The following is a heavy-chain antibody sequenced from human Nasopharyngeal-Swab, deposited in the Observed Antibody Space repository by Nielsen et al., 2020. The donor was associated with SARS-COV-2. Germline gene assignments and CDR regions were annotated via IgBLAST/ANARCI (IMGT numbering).Heavy chain of an antibody. CDR3: ARIVNSYFDFWSGYTDAFDI. Sequence: SGPTLVQPTETLTLTCTVSGFSLSDARMGVSWIRQPPGKALEWLAHIFSNDEKSYSTSLKSRLTISKDTSKSQVVLTMTNMDPVDTATYYCARIVNSYFDFWSGYTDAFDIWGQGTMVTVSS. CDR2: IFSNDEK. J-gene: IGHJ3*02. CDR1: GFSLSDARMG. D-gene: IGHD3-3*01. V-gene: IGHV2-26*01.